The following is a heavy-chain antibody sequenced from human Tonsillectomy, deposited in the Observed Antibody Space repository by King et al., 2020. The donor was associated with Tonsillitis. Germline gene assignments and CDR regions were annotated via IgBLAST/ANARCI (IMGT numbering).Heavy chain of an antibody. Sequence: VQLVESGPEVKKPGSSVKVSCKPSGGTFSSFAISWVRQAPGQGLEWMGGIIPIFGSANYAQRFQGRITITADESTSTVYMELNSLTSEDTAIYYCARDSPVVVRGATRGYFDYWGQGTLVTVSS. CDR3: ARDSPVVVRGATRGYFDY. V-gene: IGHV1-69*01. D-gene: IGHD3-10*01. CDR1: GGTFSSFA. J-gene: IGHJ4*02. CDR2: IIPIFGSA.